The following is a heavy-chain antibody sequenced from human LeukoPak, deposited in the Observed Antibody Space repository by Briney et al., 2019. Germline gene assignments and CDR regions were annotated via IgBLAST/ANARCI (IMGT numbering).Heavy chain of an antibody. CDR1: GYTFSDYY. J-gene: IGHJ4*02. CDR2: INPKSGGT. D-gene: IGHD3-22*01. Sequence: ASVKVSCKTSGYTFSDYYLNWARQAPGQGLEWMGWINPKSGGTNYAQKFQGRVTMTSDTSSTTAYMELTSLSFDDTAVYYCARSRDSSGYYYLIWGQGTLVTVSS. V-gene: IGHV1-2*02. CDR3: ARSRDSSGYYYLI.